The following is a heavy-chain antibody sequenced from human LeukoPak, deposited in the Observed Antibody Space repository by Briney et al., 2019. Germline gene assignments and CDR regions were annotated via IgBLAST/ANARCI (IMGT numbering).Heavy chain of an antibody. CDR3: AKDAYYYDSSPFQH. CDR1: GFTFSSYG. Sequence: GGSLRLSCAASGFTFSSYGMHWVRQAPGKGLEWVAVISYDGSNKYYADSVKGRFTISRDNSKNTLYLQMNSLRAEDTAVYYCAKDAYYYDSSPFQHWGQGTLVTVSS. CDR2: ISYDGSNK. V-gene: IGHV3-30*18. D-gene: IGHD3-22*01. J-gene: IGHJ1*01.